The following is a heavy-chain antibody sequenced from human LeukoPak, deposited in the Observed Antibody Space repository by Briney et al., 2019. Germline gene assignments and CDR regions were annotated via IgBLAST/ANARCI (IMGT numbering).Heavy chain of an antibody. D-gene: IGHD3-10*01. CDR1: GFTFSSYG. CDR2: IWYDGSNK. J-gene: IGHJ6*02. CDR3: ARERVRGVTGYYGMDV. V-gene: IGHV3-33*01. Sequence: GGSLRLSCAASGFTFSSYGIHWVRQAPGKGLEWVAVIWYDGSNKYYADSVKGRFTISRDNSKNTLYLQMNSLRAEDTAVYYCARERVRGVTGYYGMDVWGQGTTVTVSS.